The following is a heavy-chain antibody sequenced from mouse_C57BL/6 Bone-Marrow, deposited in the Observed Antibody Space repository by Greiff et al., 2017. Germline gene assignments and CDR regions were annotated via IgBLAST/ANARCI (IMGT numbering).Heavy chain of an antibody. CDR3: ARVYDYDCKAWFAY. Sequence: VQLQQSGAELARPGASVKMSCKASGYTFTSYTLHWVKQRPGQGLEWIGYINPSSGYTKYNQKFKDKATLTADKSSSTAYMQLSSLTSEDSAVYYCARVYDYDCKAWFAYWGQGTLVTVSA. J-gene: IGHJ3*01. V-gene: IGHV1-4*01. CDR1: GYTFTSYT. CDR2: INPSSGYT. D-gene: IGHD2-4*01.